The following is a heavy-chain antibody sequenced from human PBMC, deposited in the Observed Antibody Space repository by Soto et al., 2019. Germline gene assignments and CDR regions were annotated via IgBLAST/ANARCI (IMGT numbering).Heavy chain of an antibody. CDR3: ARDYYDIVTGYYAATAFEI. Sequence: SETLSLTCTVSGGSISSYYWSWIRQPAGKGLEWIGRIYTSGSTNYNPSLKSRVTMSVDTSKNQFSLKLSSVTAADTAVYYCARDYYDIVTGYYAATAFEIWGKGTRVT. CDR1: GGSISSYY. CDR2: IYTSGST. J-gene: IGHJ3*02. D-gene: IGHD3-9*01. V-gene: IGHV4-4*07.